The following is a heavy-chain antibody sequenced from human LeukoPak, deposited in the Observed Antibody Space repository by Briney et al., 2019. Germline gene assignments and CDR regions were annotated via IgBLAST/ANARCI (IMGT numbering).Heavy chain of an antibody. J-gene: IGHJ4*02. Sequence: GASVKVSCKASGGTFSSYALSWVRQAPGQGLEGIGGTTPILGIANYAQDLQGRVTITADKSTNTAYMELSSLRAEDTAVYYCASQDSSGYYLINYWGQGALVTVAS. D-gene: IGHD3-22*01. CDR1: GGTFSSYA. CDR2: TTPILGIA. V-gene: IGHV1-69*10. CDR3: ASQDSSGYYLINY.